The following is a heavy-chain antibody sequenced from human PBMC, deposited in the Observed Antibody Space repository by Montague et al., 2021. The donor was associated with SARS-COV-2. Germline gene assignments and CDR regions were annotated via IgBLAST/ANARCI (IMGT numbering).Heavy chain of an antibody. Sequence: SLRLSCAASGFTVSSNYMSWVRQAPGKGLGWVSVIYSGGSTYYADSVKGRFTISRDNSKNTLYLQMNSLRAEDTAVYYCARDIQLHYYYYGMDVWGQGTTVTVSS. V-gene: IGHV3-66*02. CDR1: GFTVSSNY. D-gene: IGHD5-18*01. CDR2: IYSGGST. CDR3: ARDIQLHYYYYGMDV. J-gene: IGHJ6*02.